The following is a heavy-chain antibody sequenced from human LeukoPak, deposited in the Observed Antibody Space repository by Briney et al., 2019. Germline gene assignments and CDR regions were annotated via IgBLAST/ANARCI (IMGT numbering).Heavy chain of an antibody. D-gene: IGHD3-22*01. J-gene: IGHJ5*02. CDR2: VYYAGST. V-gene: IGHV4-39*01. CDR1: GGSISSSGYY. CDR3: ARGSGTFYYDSGGYLNWFDP. Sequence: KPSETLSLTCTVSGGSISSSGYYWGWIRQPPGKGLAWIGTVYYAGSTYYNPSLKSRVTISEDTSGNQFSLKLNSVTAADTAVYYCARGSGTFYYDSGGYLNWFDPWGQGILVTVSS.